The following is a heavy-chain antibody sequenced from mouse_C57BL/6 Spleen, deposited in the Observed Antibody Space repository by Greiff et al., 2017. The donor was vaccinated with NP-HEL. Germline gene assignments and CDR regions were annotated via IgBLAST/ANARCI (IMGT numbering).Heavy chain of an antibody. D-gene: IGHD1-1*01. J-gene: IGHJ3*01. V-gene: IGHV5-4*03. CDR1: GFTFSSYA. CDR2: ISDGGSYT. Sequence: EVNVLESGGGLVKPGGSLKLSCAASGFTFSSYAMSWVRQTPEKRLEWVATISDGGSYTYYPDNVKGRFTISRDNAKNNLYLQMSHLKSEDTAMYYCARGGHYGSSPFAYWGQGTLVTVSA. CDR3: ARGGHYGSSPFAY.